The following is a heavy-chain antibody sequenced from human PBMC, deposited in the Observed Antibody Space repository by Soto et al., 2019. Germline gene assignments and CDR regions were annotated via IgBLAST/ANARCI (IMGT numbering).Heavy chain of an antibody. V-gene: IGHV3-66*01. CDR1: GFTVSSNY. CDR2: ICSGGST. J-gene: IGHJ1*01. CDR3: ARDQVGAATEYFQH. Sequence: EVQLVESGGGLVQPGGSLRLSCAASGFTVSSNYMSWVRQAPGKGLEWVSVICSGGSTYYADSVKGRFTISRDNSKNTLYLQMNSLRAEDTAVYYCARDQVGAATEYFQHWGQGTLVTVSS. D-gene: IGHD1-26*01.